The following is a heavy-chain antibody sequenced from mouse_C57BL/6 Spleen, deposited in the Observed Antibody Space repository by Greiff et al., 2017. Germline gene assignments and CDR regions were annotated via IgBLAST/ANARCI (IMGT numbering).Heavy chain of an antibody. CDR3: ARSANWEGFAY. Sequence: VQLQQSGPELVKPGASVKISCKASGYAFSSSWLNWVKQRPGKGLEWIGRIYPGDGDTNYNGKFKGKATLTADKSSSTAYMQLSSLTSEDSAVYFCARSANWEGFAYWGQGTLVTVSA. J-gene: IGHJ3*01. D-gene: IGHD4-1*01. CDR2: IYPGDGDT. V-gene: IGHV1-82*01. CDR1: GYAFSSSW.